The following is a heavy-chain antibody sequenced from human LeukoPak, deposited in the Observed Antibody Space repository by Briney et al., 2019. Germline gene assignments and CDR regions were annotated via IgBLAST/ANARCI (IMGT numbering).Heavy chain of an antibody. D-gene: IGHD2-15*01. V-gene: IGHV3-21*01. Sequence: GGSLRLSCTASGFTFSSYSMNWVRQAPGKGLEWVSSISSSSSYIYYTDSVKGRFTLSRDNAKKSLYLQMNSLRAEDTAVYYCARAPHPYCSGGNCIYFDYWGQGTLVTVSS. CDR3: ARAPHPYCSGGNCIYFDY. CDR1: GFTFSSYS. CDR2: ISSSSSYI. J-gene: IGHJ4*02.